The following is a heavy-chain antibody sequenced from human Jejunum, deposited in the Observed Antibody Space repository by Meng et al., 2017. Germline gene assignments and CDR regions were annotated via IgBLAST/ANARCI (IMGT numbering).Heavy chain of an antibody. D-gene: IGHD6-13*01. CDR2: ISYDGSRQ. CDR3: ARGAAAGTGYYFDY. V-gene: IGHV3-30*03. J-gene: IGHJ4*02. CDR1: GVTFRNYA. Sequence: GGSLRLSCVVSGVTFRNYAMHWVRQAPGKGLEWVADISYDGSRQNFADSVKGRFTISRDNYQNTLFLQMNSLRPDDTAVYYCARGAAAGTGYYFDYWGQGTLVTVSS.